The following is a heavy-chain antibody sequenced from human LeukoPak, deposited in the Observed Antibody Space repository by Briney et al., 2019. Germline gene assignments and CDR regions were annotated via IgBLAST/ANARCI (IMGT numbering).Heavy chain of an antibody. J-gene: IGHJ4*02. CDR1: GFTFSSSA. D-gene: IGHD6-6*01. V-gene: IGHV3-23*01. Sequence: GGSLRLSCAASGFTFSSSAMSWVRQVPGKGLEWVSGISASGGSTSYADSVRGRFTISRDNSKNTLYVQMNSLRDEDTAVYNCARIGYSSSSLDFWGRGTLVTVSS. CDR2: ISASGGST. CDR3: ARIGYSSSSLDF.